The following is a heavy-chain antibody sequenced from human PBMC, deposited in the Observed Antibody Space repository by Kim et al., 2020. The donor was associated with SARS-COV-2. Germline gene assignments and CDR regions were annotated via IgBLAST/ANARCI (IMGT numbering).Heavy chain of an antibody. CDR1: GFSLSTSGVG. J-gene: IGHJ4*02. CDR3: AKHYYDSSGYYGLDY. CDR2: IYWDDDK. Sequence: SGPTLVKPTQTLTLTCTFSGFSLSTSGVGVGWIRQPPGKALEWLALIYWDDDKRYSPSLKSRLTITKDTSKKQVVLTMTNMDPVDTATYYCAKHYYDSSGYYGLDYWRQGTLVTVSS. D-gene: IGHD3-22*01. V-gene: IGHV2-5*02.